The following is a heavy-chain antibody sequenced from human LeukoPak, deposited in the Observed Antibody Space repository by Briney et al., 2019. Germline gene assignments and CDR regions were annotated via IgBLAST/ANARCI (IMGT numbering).Heavy chain of an antibody. Sequence: SETLSLTCTVSGGSISSSSYYWGWIRQPPGKGLEWIGSIYYSGSTYYNPSLKSRVTISVDTSKNQFSLKLSSVTAADTAVYYCARDPGVVVEWKDAFDIWGQGTMVTVSS. CDR2: IYYSGST. V-gene: IGHV4-39*07. D-gene: IGHD2-15*01. CDR1: GGSISSSSYY. J-gene: IGHJ3*02. CDR3: ARDPGVVVEWKDAFDI.